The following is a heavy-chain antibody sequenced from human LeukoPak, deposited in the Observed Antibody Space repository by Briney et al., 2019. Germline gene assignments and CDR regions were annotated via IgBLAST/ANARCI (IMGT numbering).Heavy chain of an antibody. V-gene: IGHV4-61*01. CDR3: ARGIGPISGPAPDFDY. D-gene: IGHD1-26*01. J-gene: IGHJ4*02. CDR1: GGSISSGSYY. Sequence: PSETLSLTCTVSGGSISSGSYYWSWIRQPPGKGLEWIGYIYYSGSTNYNPSLKSRVTISVDTSKNQFSLKLSSVTAADTAVYYCARGIGPISGPAPDFDYWGQGTLVTVSS. CDR2: IYYSGST.